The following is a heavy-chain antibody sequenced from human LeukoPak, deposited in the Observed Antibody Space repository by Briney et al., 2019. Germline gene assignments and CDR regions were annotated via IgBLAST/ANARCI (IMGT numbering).Heavy chain of an antibody. Sequence: KTSETLSLTCTVSGGSISSYYWSWIRQPPGKGLEWIGYIYYSGSTNYNPSLKSRVTISVDTSKNQFSLKLSSVTAADTAVYYCARGKKFLEWFLDYWGQGTLVTVSS. D-gene: IGHD3-3*01. CDR1: GGSISSYY. J-gene: IGHJ4*02. CDR3: ARGKKFLEWFLDY. CDR2: IYYSGST. V-gene: IGHV4-59*01.